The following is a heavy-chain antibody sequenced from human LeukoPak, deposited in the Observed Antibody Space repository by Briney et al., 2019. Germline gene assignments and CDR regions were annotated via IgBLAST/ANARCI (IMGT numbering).Heavy chain of an antibody. CDR3: ARALSNSNYYDIYYYYGMDV. CDR2: ISSSGSTI. V-gene: IGHV3-11*01. Sequence: PGGSLRLSCSASGFTFSDYYMSWIRQAPGKGLEWVSYISSSGSTIYYADSVKGRFTISRDNAKNSLYLQMNSLRAEDTAVYYCARALSNSNYYDIYYYYGMDVWGQGTTVTVSS. J-gene: IGHJ6*02. D-gene: IGHD3-22*01. CDR1: GFTFSDYY.